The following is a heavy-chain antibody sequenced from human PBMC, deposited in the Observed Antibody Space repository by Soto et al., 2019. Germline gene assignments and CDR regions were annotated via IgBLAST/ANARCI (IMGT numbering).Heavy chain of an antibody. V-gene: IGHV4-34*01. J-gene: IGHJ4*02. Sequence: SETLSLTCAVSGGSFSGYYWGWVRQPPGKGLEWIGDINHTGGSNYNPSLKSRVMISVDTAKTQFSLNVTSVTAADTAVYYCAREVGYYSATRRNLYFDYWGPGTPVTVSS. CDR2: INHTGGS. CDR3: AREVGYYSATRRNLYFDY. CDR1: GGSFSGYY. D-gene: IGHD2-2*01.